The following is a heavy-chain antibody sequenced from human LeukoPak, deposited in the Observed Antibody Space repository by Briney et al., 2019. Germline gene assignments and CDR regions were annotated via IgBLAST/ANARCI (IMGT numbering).Heavy chain of an antibody. CDR2: IKSKTDGGTT. J-gene: IGHJ1*01. CDR3: AKDLRYSSGWTEYFQH. V-gene: IGHV3-15*01. CDR1: GFTFNNAW. Sequence: PGGSLRLSCAASGFTFNNAWMSWVRQAPGKGLEWVGRIKSKTDGGTTDYAAPVKGRFTISRDDSKNTLYLQMNSLRAEDTAVYYCAKDLRYSSGWTEYFQHWGQGTLVTVSS. D-gene: IGHD6-19*01.